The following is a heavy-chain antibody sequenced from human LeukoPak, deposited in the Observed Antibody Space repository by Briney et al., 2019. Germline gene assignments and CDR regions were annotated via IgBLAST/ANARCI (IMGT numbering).Heavy chain of an antibody. Sequence: SETLSLTCAVDGGCFSGYYWGWIRQPPGKGLEWIGEINHSGSTNYNPSLKSRVTISVDTSKNQFSLKLSFVTAAGTAVYYCARGRPGMTTVTTAGPGDWDFDLWGRGTLVTVSS. CDR1: GGCFSGYY. CDR3: ARGRPGMTTVTTAGPGDWDFDL. V-gene: IGHV4-34*01. D-gene: IGHD4-17*01. CDR2: INHSGST. J-gene: IGHJ2*01.